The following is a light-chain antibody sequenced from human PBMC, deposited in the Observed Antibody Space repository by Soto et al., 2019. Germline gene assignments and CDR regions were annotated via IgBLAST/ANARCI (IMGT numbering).Light chain of an antibody. V-gene: IGLV2-8*01. Sequence: QSALTQPPSASGSPGQSVTISCTGTSSDVGDYNYVSWYLQHPGKAPKLMIYEVIKRPSGVPDRFSGSKSGNTASLTVSGLQAEDEADYYCSSYAGSNNWVFGGGTKLTVL. CDR2: EVI. J-gene: IGLJ3*02. CDR3: SSYAGSNNWV. CDR1: SSDVGDYNY.